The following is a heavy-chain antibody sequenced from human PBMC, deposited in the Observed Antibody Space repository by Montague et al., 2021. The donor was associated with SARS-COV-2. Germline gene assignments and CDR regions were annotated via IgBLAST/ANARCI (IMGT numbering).Heavy chain of an antibody. V-gene: IGHV6-1*01. CDR2: TYYRSKGYS. CDR3: VRYSGWFYFDF. Sequence: CAISGDSVSSNSVAWSWIRRSPSRGVEWLGRTYYRSKGYSDYAPSVRGRRTVNPDASKNEFSLELNCVTPEDTAVYYCVRYSGWFYFDFWGQGTLVTVSS. J-gene: IGHJ4*02. D-gene: IGHD6-19*01. CDR1: GDSVSSNSVA.